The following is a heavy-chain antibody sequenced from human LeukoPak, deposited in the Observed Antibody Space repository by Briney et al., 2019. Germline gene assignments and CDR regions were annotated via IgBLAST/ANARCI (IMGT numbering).Heavy chain of an antibody. CDR2: INPNSGGT. CDR3: ARETGYYDSNGYYSY. D-gene: IGHD3-22*01. CDR1: GYTFTGYY. V-gene: IGHV1-2*06. Sequence: ASVKVSCKASGYTFTGYYMHWVRQAPGQGLEWMGRINPNSGGTNYAQKFQGRVTMTRDTSISTAYMELSRLRSDDTAVYYCARETGYYDSNGYYSYWGQGTLVTVSS. J-gene: IGHJ4*02.